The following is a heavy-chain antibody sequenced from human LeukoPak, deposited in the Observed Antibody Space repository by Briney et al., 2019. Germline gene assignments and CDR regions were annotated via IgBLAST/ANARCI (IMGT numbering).Heavy chain of an antibody. CDR1: GSTFSSYN. CDR2: ISSGSGTI. CDR3: AALRGLQNWYFDL. V-gene: IGHV3-48*01. Sequence: GGSLRLSCAASGSTFSSYNINWVRQAPGKGLEWVSYISSGSGTIYYADSVKGRFTISRDNAKNSLFLQMNSLRAEDTAVYYCAALRGLQNWYFDLWGRGALVTVSS. D-gene: IGHD4-17*01. J-gene: IGHJ2*01.